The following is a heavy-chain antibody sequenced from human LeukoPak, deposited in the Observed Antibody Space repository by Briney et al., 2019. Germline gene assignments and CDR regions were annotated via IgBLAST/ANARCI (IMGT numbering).Heavy chain of an antibody. Sequence: GGSLRLSCAASGFAFSSYSMNGVRQAPGKGLEWGSSISGSNSYIYLADSMKGRFTISRDNSKNTLYLQMNSLRAEDTAVYYCARAASYYYDSSGEIDYWGQGTLVTVSS. J-gene: IGHJ4*02. D-gene: IGHD3-22*01. V-gene: IGHV3-21*01. CDR2: ISGSNSYI. CDR3: ARAASYYYDSSGEIDY. CDR1: GFAFSSYS.